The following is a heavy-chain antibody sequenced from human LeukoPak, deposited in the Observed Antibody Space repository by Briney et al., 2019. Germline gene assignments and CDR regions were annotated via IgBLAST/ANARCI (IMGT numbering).Heavy chain of an antibody. D-gene: IGHD2-2*01. J-gene: IGHJ5*02. V-gene: IGHV3-7*01. CDR3: AREVRYCSSTSCYGNNWFDP. CDR1: GFIFSSYW. Sequence: PGGSLRLSCAASGFIFSSYWMSWVRQVPGEGLEWLARIKPDGSEKYYVDSVKGRFTISRDNARSSLYLQMNSLRAEDTAVYYCAREVRYCSSTSCYGNNWFDPWGQGTLVTVSS. CDR2: IKPDGSEK.